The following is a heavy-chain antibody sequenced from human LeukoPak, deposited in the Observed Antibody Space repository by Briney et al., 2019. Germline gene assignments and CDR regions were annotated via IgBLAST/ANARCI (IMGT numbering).Heavy chain of an antibody. D-gene: IGHD2-15*01. CDR1: GYTFTGYY. J-gene: IGHJ5*02. CDR2: INPNSGGT. CDR3: ARELLRFKNWFDP. Sequence: ASVKVSCKASGYTFTGYYMHWVRQAPGQGLEWMGWINPNSGGTNYAQKFQGGVTMTRDTSISTAYMELSRLRSDDTAVYYCARELLRFKNWFDPWGQGTLVTVSS. V-gene: IGHV1-2*02.